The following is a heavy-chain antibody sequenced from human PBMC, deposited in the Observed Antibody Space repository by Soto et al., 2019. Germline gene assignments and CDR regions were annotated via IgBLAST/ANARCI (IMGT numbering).Heavy chain of an antibody. J-gene: IGHJ3*02. CDR2: IYPGDSDT. V-gene: IGHV5-51*01. D-gene: IGHD4-17*01. CDR3: ARQNDYGNAFDI. Sequence: EALKISCRGSGYSFTSFWVGWGGQMPGKGLEWMGIIYPGDSDTRYSPSFQGQVTISADKSISTAYLQWSSLKASDTAMYYCARQNDYGNAFDIWGQGTMLTVSS. CDR1: GYSFTSFW.